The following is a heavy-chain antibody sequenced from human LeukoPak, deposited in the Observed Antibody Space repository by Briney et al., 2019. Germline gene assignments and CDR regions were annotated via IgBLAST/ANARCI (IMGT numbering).Heavy chain of an antibody. CDR2: IRYDGSNK. V-gene: IGHV3-30*02. CDR1: GFTFSSYG. D-gene: IGHD3-22*01. CDR3: AKSTMIVVVILDI. J-gene: IGHJ3*02. Sequence: GGSLRLSCAASGFTFSSYGMHWVRQAPGKGLEWVAFIRYDGSNKYYADSVKGRFTISRDNSKNTLYLQMNSLRAEDTAVYYCAKSTMIVVVILDIWGQGTMVTVSS.